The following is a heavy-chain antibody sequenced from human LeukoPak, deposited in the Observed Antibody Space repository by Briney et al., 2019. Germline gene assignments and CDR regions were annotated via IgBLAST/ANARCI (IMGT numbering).Heavy chain of an antibody. D-gene: IGHD5-18*01. Sequence: GGSLRLSCAASGFTVRSSYMSWVRQAPGKGLEWVANINQNGSEKYYVDSVKGRFTISRDNAKNSLYLQMNSLRAEDTAVYYCARDAAMANDYWGQGTPVTVSS. CDR1: GFTVRSSY. J-gene: IGHJ4*02. CDR3: ARDAAMANDY. CDR2: INQNGSEK. V-gene: IGHV3-7*01.